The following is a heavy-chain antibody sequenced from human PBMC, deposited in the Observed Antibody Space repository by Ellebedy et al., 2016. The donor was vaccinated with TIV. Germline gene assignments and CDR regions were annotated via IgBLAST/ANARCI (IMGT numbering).Heavy chain of an antibody. CDR1: GFTFSSYS. Sequence: GESLKISCAASGFTFSSYSMSWVRQAPGKGLEWISYISGSSSTIYYADSVKGRFTIFRDNAENSLYLQMDSLRDEDTAVYYCAKGVRTGTDRAYFDYWGQGMLVTVSS. CDR2: ISGSSSTI. V-gene: IGHV3-48*02. D-gene: IGHD1-1*01. J-gene: IGHJ4*02. CDR3: AKGVRTGTDRAYFDY.